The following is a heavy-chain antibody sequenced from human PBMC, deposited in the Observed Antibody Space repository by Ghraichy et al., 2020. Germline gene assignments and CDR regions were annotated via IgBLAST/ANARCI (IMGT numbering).Heavy chain of an antibody. J-gene: IGHJ4*02. D-gene: IGHD3-10*01. V-gene: IGHV4-34*01. CDR2: INHFGST. CDR1: GGSFSDYY. CDR3: ARAGDYYGSGSYYTY. Sequence: SETLSLTCAVYGGSFSDYYWNWLRQSPGKGLEWIGEINHFGSTNYNPSLESRVTISVDTSKKQFSLNLSSVTAADTAVYYCARAGDYYGSGSYYTYWGQGTLVTVSS.